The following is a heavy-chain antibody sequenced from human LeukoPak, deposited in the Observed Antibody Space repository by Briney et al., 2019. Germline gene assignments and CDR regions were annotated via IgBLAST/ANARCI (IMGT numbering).Heavy chain of an antibody. D-gene: IGHD4-17*01. V-gene: IGHV1-18*01. CDR3: ARESTVTTYFDY. J-gene: IGHJ4*02. CDR1: GYTFTSYG. CDR2: TSAYNGNT. Sequence: GASVKVSCKASGYTFTSYGISWVRQAPGQGLEWMGWTSAYNGNTNYAQKLQDRVTMTTDTSTSTAYMELRSLRSDDTAVYYCARESTVTTYFDYWGQGTLVTVSS.